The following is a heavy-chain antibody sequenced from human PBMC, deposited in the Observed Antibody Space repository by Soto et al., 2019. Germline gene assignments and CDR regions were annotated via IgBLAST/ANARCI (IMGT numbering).Heavy chain of an antibody. V-gene: IGHV4-59*08. Sequence: SVTLSLTCTVSGGSISSSYWSWIRQPPGKGLEWIGYIYYSGSTNYNPSLKSRVTISVDTSKNQFSLKLSSVTAADTAVYYCARRSKSYYYFDYWGQGTLVTV. J-gene: IGHJ4*02. CDR1: GGSISSSY. CDR2: IYYSGST. CDR3: ARRSKSYYYFDY. D-gene: IGHD1-26*01.